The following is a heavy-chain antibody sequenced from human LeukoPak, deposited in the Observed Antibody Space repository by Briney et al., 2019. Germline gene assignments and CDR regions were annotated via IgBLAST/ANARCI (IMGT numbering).Heavy chain of an antibody. Sequence: GGSLRLSCAASGFTVSSNNMNWVRQAPGKGLEWVSVIYSDDSTYYSDSVKGRLTISRENALNSLYLQMNSLRAGDTAVYYCVRANGDPRGYYMDVWGKGTTVIISS. D-gene: IGHD4-17*01. CDR1: GFTVSSNN. V-gene: IGHV3-53*01. CDR3: VRANGDPRGYYMDV. CDR2: IYSDDST. J-gene: IGHJ6*03.